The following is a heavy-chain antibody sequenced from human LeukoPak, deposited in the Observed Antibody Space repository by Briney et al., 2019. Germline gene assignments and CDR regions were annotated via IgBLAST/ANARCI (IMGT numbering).Heavy chain of an antibody. J-gene: IGHJ4*02. CDR1: GFTFSNYA. Sequence: PGGSLRLSCAASGFTFSNYAMGWVRQAPGKGLEWVSTINDSGGRTHYADSVKGRFTISRDNSKNTLYLQMNSLRAEDTAVYYCAKALGLLVQWHLDYWGQGTLVTVSS. V-gene: IGHV3-23*01. CDR3: AKALGLLVQWHLDY. CDR2: INDSGGRT. D-gene: IGHD6-19*01.